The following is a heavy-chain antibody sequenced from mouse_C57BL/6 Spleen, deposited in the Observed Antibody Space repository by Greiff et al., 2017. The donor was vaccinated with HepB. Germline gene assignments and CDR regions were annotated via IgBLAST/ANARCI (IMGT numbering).Heavy chain of an antibody. V-gene: IGHV1-15*01. J-gene: IGHJ1*03. D-gene: IGHD1-1*01. CDR1: GYTFTDYE. CDR3: TRWNYYGSSYYFDV. Sequence: QVQLKESGAELVRPGASVTLSCKASGYTFTDYEMHWVKQTPVHGLEWIGAIDPETGGTAYNQKFKGKAILTADKSSSTAYMELRSLTSEDSAVYYCTRWNYYGSSYYFDVWGTGTTVTVSS. CDR2: IDPETGGT.